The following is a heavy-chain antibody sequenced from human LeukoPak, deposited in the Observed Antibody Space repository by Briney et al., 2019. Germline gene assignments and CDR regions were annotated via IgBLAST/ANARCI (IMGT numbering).Heavy chain of an antibody. CDR2: IYYSGST. CDR3: ARGPYPSRNYYYYGMDV. D-gene: IGHD2-2*01. Sequence: SETLSLTCTGSGVSISSYYWSWIRQPPGKGLEWIGYIYYSGSTNYNPSLKSRVTISVDTSKNQFSLKLSSVTAADTAVYYCARGPYPSRNYYYYGMDVWGQGTTVTVSS. CDR1: GVSISSYY. J-gene: IGHJ6*02. V-gene: IGHV4-59*01.